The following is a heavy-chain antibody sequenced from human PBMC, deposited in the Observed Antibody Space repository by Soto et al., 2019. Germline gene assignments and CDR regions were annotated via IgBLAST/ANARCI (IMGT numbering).Heavy chain of an antibody. CDR2: ISYDGSNK. CDR1: EFTSSSYA. CDR3: AIQPGGNADYYVMDV. V-gene: IGHV3-30-3*01. Sequence: GLPMRLPCGAAEFTSSSYAMHWVSKTPGKGLEWVAVISYDGSNKYYADSVKGRFTISRDNSENTLYLEMNSLRTEDTAVYYCAIQPGGNADYYVMDVWGQGTTVTVSS. D-gene: IGHD2-15*01. J-gene: IGHJ6*02.